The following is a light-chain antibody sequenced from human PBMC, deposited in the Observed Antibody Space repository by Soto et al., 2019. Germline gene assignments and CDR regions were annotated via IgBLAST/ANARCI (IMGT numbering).Light chain of an antibody. CDR2: EGN. CDR1: SSDVGSYNL. J-gene: IGLJ1*01. CDR3: CSYAGSSTLYV. V-gene: IGLV2-23*01. Sequence: QSVLTQPASVSGSPGQSITISCTGTSSDVGSYNLVSWYQQHPGKAPKLMIYEGNKRPSGVSNRFSGSKSGNTASLTISGLQAEDEADYYCCSYAGSSTLYVFGTGTKVTVL.